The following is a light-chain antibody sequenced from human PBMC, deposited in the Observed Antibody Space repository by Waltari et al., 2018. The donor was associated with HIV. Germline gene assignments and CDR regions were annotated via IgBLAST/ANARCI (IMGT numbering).Light chain of an antibody. J-gene: IGKJ1*01. Sequence: IVLTQSPASLSLSPGERATLSCRASQTVSSSQLAWYQQKPGQAPRRLIYGASTSATGTPDRFSGSGSGTDFTLTITRLEREDFAVYYCQQYGRSPWTFGQGTKVEIK. CDR2: GAS. V-gene: IGKV3-20*01. CDR3: QQYGRSPWT. CDR1: QTVSSSQ.